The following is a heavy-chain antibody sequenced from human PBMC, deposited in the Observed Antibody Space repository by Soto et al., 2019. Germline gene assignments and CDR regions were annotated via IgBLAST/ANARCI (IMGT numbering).Heavy chain of an antibody. D-gene: IGHD1-1*01. CDR2: IYWGDDK. V-gene: IGHV2-5*02. CDR3: XHSPWNDRGYYYYGMDV. Sequence: SGPTLVNPTQTLTLTCTFSGFSLSTSGVGVGWIRQPPGKALEWLALIYWGDDKRYSPSLKSRLTITKDTSKNQVVLTMTNMDPVDTATYYCXHSPWNDRGYYYYGMDVWGQGTTVTVSS. J-gene: IGHJ6*02. CDR1: GFSLSTSGVG.